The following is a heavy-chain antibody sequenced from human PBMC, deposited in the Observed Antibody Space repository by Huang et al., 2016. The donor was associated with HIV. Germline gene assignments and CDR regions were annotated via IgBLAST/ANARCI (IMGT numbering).Heavy chain of an antibody. V-gene: IGHV4-34*01. J-gene: IGHJ4*02. CDR1: GDSFSDYF. D-gene: IGHD3-3*01. CDR2: GNQRGSV. CDR3: ARPKMTAIPSDSSWSFFDF. Sequence: QVRLEQWGPNLLKPSDTLSLKCAVYGDSFSDYFWTWIRQSPVKGLEWMGEGNQRGSVTHNPSLRSRVSISVDPSKNQIYLNLTSVSAADSAVYFCARPKMTAIPSDSSWSFFDFWGRGTPVTVSS.